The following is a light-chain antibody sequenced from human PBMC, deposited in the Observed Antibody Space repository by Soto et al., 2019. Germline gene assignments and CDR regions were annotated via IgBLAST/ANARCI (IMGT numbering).Light chain of an antibody. CDR1: QSVTSN. CDR2: GVV. CDR3: QQYHNWPIS. V-gene: IGKV3-15*01. J-gene: IGKJ5*01. Sequence: EIVLTQSPATLSVSPGERATLSCRASQSVTSNLAWYQQKPGQAPRLVMYGVVTRAPGIPARFSGSGSGTELTLTISSLQSEDFAVYYCQQYHNWPISFGQGTRLEN.